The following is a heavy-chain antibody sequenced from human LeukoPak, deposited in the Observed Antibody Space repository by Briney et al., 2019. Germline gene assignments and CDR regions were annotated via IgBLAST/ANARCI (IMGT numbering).Heavy chain of an antibody. J-gene: IGHJ5*02. CDR3: AKGGVVPAAILLWFDP. D-gene: IGHD2-2*01. CDR1: GFTFSSYA. V-gene: IGHV3-23*01. Sequence: QPGGSLRLSCAASGFTFSSYAMSWVRQAPGKGLEWVSAIRGSGGSTYYADSVKGRFTISRDNSKNTLYLQVNSLRAEDTAVYYCAKGGVVPAAILLWFDPWGQGTLVTVSS. CDR2: IRGSGGST.